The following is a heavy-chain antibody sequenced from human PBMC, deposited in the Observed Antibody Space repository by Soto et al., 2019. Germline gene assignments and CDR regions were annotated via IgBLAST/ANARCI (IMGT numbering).Heavy chain of an antibody. D-gene: IGHD6-13*01. V-gene: IGHV1-8*01. CDR1: GYTFTNYD. J-gene: IGHJ4*02. CDR3: AKWGQGPASGPNFDF. Sequence: QVQLVQSGAEVKKPGASVKVSCKTSGYTFTNYDINWVRQAPGQGLEWMGWMNPNSGNTGYAQQFQGRVSMTSNTAISTAYMELSGLRSEVSGMYFCAKWGQGPASGPNFDFWGQGTLVTVSS. CDR2: MNPNSGNT.